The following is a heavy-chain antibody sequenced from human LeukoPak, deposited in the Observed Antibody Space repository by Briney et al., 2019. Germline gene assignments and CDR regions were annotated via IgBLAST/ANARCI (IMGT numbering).Heavy chain of an antibody. Sequence: GASVKVSCKASGYTFTSYDINWVRQATGQGLEWMGWMNPNSGNTGYAQKFQGRVTMTRNTSISTAYMELSSLRSEDTAVFYCARVQRGDSYFDYWGQGTLVTVSS. CDR3: ARVQRGDSYFDY. D-gene: IGHD2-21*02. V-gene: IGHV1-8*01. J-gene: IGHJ4*02. CDR1: GYTFTSYD. CDR2: MNPNSGNT.